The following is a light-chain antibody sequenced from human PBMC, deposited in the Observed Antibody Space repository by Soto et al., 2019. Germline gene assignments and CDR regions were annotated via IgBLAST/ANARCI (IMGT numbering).Light chain of an antibody. CDR3: SSQAVSSTLV. CDR1: SSDVGGYNY. Sequence: QSALTQPASVSGSPGQSITISCTGTSSDVGGYNYVSWYQQHPGKVPKLMIYDVSNRPSGVSNRFSGSKSGNTASLTISGLQAEDEADYYCSSQAVSSTLVFGGGTKLTV. J-gene: IGLJ2*01. V-gene: IGLV2-14*01. CDR2: DVS.